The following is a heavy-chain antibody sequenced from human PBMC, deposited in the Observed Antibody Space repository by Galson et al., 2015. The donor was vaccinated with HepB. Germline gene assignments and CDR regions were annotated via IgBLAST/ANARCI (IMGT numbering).Heavy chain of an antibody. CDR3: ARDTGDLWSFDL. Sequence: SLRLSCAASGFTFTSYAIHWVRQAPGKGLEWVAVVSYDGINKYYPDSVRGRFTISRDNSKNTVYLQMNSLRPDDTAVYFCARDTGDLWSFDLWGRGTLVTVAS. CDR1: GFTFTSYA. D-gene: IGHD7-27*01. V-gene: IGHV3-30*04. CDR2: VSYDGINK. J-gene: IGHJ2*01.